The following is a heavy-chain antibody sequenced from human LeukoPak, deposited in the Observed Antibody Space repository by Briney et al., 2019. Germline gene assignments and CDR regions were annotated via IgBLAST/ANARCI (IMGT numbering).Heavy chain of an antibody. J-gene: IGHJ4*02. CDR3: ARSQSGSYSNLDY. CDR2: ISSGSSTI. D-gene: IGHD1-26*01. Sequence: GGSLRLXCAASGFTFSIYSINWVRQAPGKGLEWVSFISSGSSTIYYADSVKGRFTISRDNAKNSLYLQMNSLRAEDTAVYYCARSQSGSYSNLDYWGQGTLVTVPS. CDR1: GFTFSIYS. V-gene: IGHV3-48*01.